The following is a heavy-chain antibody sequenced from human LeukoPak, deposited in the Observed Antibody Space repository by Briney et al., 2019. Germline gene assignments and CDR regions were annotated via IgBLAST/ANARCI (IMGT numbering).Heavy chain of an antibody. CDR3: ARGPPNWGMIGY. CDR2: MKSNNGHT. D-gene: IGHD7-27*01. Sequence: ASVKVSCKASGYTFTSFDFNWVRQATGQGLEWMGWMKSNNGHTGYAQKFQGRVTMTRDTSISTAYMELSSLTFEDTAVYYCARGPPNWGMIGYWGQGTLVTVSS. V-gene: IGHV1-8*01. J-gene: IGHJ4*02. CDR1: GYTFTSFD.